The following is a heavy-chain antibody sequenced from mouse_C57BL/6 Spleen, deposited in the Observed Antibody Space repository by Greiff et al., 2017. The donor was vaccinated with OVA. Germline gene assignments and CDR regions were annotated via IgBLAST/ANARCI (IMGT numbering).Heavy chain of an antibody. CDR1: GYSITSGYY. CDR2: ISYDGSN. CDR3: ARERIYYGSRGLDY. V-gene: IGHV3-6*01. D-gene: IGHD1-1*01. J-gene: IGHJ4*01. Sequence: EVKLMESGPGLVKPSQSLSLTCSVTGYSITSGYYWHWIRQFPGNKLEWMGYISYDGSNNYNPSLKNRISITRDTSKNQFFLKLNSVTTEDTATYYCARERIYYGSRGLDYWGQGTSVTVSS.